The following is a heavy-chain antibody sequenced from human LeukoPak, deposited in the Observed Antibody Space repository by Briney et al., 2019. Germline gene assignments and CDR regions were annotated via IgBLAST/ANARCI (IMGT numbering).Heavy chain of an antibody. CDR2: ISAYNGNT. CDR1: GYTFTSYG. Sequence: GASVKVSCKASGYTFTSYGISWVRQAPGQGLEWMGWISAYNGNTNYAQKLQGRVTMTTDTSTSTAYMELRSLRSDDTAVYYCARGTNYNSGSHYYYYMDVWRKGTTVTISS. D-gene: IGHD3-10*01. J-gene: IGHJ6*03. V-gene: IGHV1-18*01. CDR3: ARGTNYNSGSHYYYYMDV.